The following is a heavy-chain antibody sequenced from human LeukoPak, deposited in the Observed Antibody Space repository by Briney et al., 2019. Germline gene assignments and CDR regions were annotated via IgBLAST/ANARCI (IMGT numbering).Heavy chain of an antibody. CDR2: ISGSGGST. V-gene: IGHV3-23*01. CDR1: GFTFSNAW. Sequence: PGGSLRLSCAASGFTFSNAWMSWVRQAPGKGLEWVSAISGSGGSTYYADSVKGRFTISRDNSKNTLYLQMNSLRAEDTAVYYCARSASYDSTSYYIYYFLDVWGKGTTVTISS. J-gene: IGHJ6*03. D-gene: IGHD3-22*01. CDR3: ARSASYDSTSYYIYYFLDV.